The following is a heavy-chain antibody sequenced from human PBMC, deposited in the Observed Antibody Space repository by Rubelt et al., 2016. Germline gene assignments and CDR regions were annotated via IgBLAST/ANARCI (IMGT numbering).Heavy chain of an antibody. D-gene: IGHD1-26*01. Sequence: QVQLQESGPGLVKPSETLSLTCTVSGGSISSYYWSWIRQPPGKGLEWIGEINHSGSTYYNPSLKSRGTIIVDTVNDQFSRELSSVNAADTGLYYCAGLVMGAYPLFDYWGQGTLVTVSS. CDR3: AGLVMGAYPLFDY. CDR2: INHSGST. J-gene: IGHJ4*02. CDR1: GGSISSYY. V-gene: IGHV4-59*04.